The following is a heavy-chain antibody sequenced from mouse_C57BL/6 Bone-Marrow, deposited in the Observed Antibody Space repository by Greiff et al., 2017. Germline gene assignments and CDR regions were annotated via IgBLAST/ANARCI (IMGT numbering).Heavy chain of an antibody. Sequence: QVQLQQPGAELVMPGASVKLSCKASGYTFTSYWMHWVKQRPGQGLEWIGEIDPSDSYTNYNQKFKGKSTLTVDKSSSTAYMPLNSLTSEDSAVYDCAREGGLPAWFAYWGQGTLVTVSA. CDR3: AREGGLPAWFAY. CDR1: GYTFTSYW. V-gene: IGHV1-69*01. J-gene: IGHJ3*01. CDR2: IDPSDSYT.